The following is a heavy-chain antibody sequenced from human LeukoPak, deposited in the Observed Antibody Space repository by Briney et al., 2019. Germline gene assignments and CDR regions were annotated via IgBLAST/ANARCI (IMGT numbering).Heavy chain of an antibody. J-gene: IGHJ2*01. CDR1: GFTFSDYW. V-gene: IGHV3-7*03. Sequence: VGSLRLSCAASGFTFSDYWMHWVRQAPGKGLEWVANIKQDGSEKYYVDSVKGRFTISRDNAKNSLYLQMNSLRAEDTAVYYCARRYFDLWGRGTLVTVSS. CDR3: ARRYFDL. CDR2: IKQDGSEK.